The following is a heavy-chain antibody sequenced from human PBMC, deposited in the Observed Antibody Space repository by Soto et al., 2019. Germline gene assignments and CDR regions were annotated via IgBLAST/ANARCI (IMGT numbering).Heavy chain of an antibody. D-gene: IGHD2-21*02. J-gene: IGHJ6*02. V-gene: IGHV3-30-3*01. Sequence: HPGGSLRLSCAASGFTFSSYAMHWVRQAPGKGLEWVAVISYDGSNKYYADSVKGRFTISRDNSKNTLYLQMNSLRAEDTAVYYCAREGCGGDCYFPLYYYYGMDVWGQGTTVTVSS. CDR1: GFTFSSYA. CDR2: ISYDGSNK. CDR3: AREGCGGDCYFPLYYYYGMDV.